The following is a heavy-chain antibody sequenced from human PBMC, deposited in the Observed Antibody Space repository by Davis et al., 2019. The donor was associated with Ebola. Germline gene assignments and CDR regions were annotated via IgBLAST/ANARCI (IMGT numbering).Heavy chain of an antibody. V-gene: IGHV3-30*02. CDR3: AKDPTGHDSGNDY. CDR2: IWYDGRNT. D-gene: IGHD1-1*01. Sequence: GESLKISCAASGFSLRDYGMHWVRLAPGKGLERVAFIWYDGRNTHYIDSVKGRFTVSRDNSKNTMYLQMNSLRLEDTAVYYCAKDPTGHDSGNDYWGQGTLVIVSS. J-gene: IGHJ4*02. CDR1: GFSLRDYG.